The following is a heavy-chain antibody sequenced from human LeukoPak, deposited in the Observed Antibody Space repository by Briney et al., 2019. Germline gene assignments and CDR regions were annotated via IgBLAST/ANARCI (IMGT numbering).Heavy chain of an antibody. CDR3: VRGYVWWTSVPDY. CDR1: GFTFSNDW. CDR2: IKEDGSEK. J-gene: IGHJ4*02. V-gene: IGHV3-7*04. Sequence: PGGSLRLSSVASGFTFSNDWMSWFRQTPRKELEWLGNIKEDGSEKYYLDSLKGRFTISRDNTHSSVFLQMNNLRAEDTAMYYCVRGYVWWTSVPDYWGQGALVTVSS. D-gene: IGHD3-16*01.